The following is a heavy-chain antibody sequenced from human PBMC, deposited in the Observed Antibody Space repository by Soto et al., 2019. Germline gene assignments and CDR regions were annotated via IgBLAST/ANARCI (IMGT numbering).Heavy chain of an antibody. J-gene: IGHJ4*01. D-gene: IGHD3-10*02. CDR2: MPYDGSET. CDR3: TIVRVADSALDH. V-gene: IGHV3-30*05. Sequence: QVQLVESGGGVVQPGRSLRLSCVGSGVIVSNNGMHWGGRTPGKGLEGVAFMPYDGSETFYADSVKGRFTISRDNSKNTLFLQMSNLRAEDTAMYYCTIVRVADSALDHWGQGTLVTVSS. CDR1: GVIVSNNG.